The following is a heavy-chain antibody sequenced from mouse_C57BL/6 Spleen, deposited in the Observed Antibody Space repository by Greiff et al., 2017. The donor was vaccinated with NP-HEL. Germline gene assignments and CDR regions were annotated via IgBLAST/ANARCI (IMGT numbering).Heavy chain of an antibody. CDR1: GYTFTDYY. CDR2: INPNNGGT. V-gene: IGHV1-26*01. J-gene: IGHJ2*01. CDR3: ARRSMYYGRRAFYYFDY. Sequence: EVQLQQSGPELVKPGASVKISCKASGYTFTDYYMNWVKQSHGKSLEWIGDINPNNGGTSYNQKFKGKATLTVAKSSSTAYMELRRLTSEDTAVYYWARRSMYYGRRAFYYFDYWGKGTTLTVSS. D-gene: IGHD1-1*01.